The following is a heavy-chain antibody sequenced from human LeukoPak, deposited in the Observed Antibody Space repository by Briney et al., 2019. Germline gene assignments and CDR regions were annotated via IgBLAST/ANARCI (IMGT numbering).Heavy chain of an antibody. Sequence: PGRSLRLSCAASGFTFSSYAMHWVRQGPGKGLVWVSRINSDGSTTNYADSVKGRFTISRDNAKNTLYLQMNSLKAEDTAVYYCVRVDGGYWGQGTLVTVSS. J-gene: IGHJ4*02. CDR2: INSDGSTT. CDR1: GFTFSSYA. D-gene: IGHD3-16*01. V-gene: IGHV3-74*01. CDR3: VRVDGGY.